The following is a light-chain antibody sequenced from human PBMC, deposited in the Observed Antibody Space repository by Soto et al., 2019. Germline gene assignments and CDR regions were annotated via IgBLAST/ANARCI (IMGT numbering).Light chain of an antibody. CDR1: QGINNY. CDR3: QQLHSYPLT. Sequence: DIQLTQSPSFLSASVGDRVSITCRASQGINNYLAWYHQQPGKAPNLLIYGASTLQSGVPSRFSGSGSGTAVTLTISSLQAEDFASYYCQQLHSYPLTFGGGTKVEI. V-gene: IGKV1-9*01. CDR2: GAS. J-gene: IGKJ4*01.